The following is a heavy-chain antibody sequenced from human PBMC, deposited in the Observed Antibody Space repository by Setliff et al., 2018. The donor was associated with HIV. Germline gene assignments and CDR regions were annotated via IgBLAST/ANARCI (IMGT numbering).Heavy chain of an antibody. V-gene: IGHV1-2*02. J-gene: IGHJ4*02. D-gene: IGHD7-27*01. CDR1: GFTFTGYS. Sequence: ASVKASCKPSGFTFTGYSLTWVRQAPGQGLEWMGWINPNNGDTNYEQRFQGRVTMTRDTSITTVYMVLNRLTPGDTAVYYCASPYENNSGPDYWGQGTPVTVSS. CDR3: ASPYENNSGPDY. CDR2: INPNNGDT.